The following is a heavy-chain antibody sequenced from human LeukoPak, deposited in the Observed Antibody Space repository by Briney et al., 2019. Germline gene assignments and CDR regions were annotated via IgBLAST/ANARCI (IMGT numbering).Heavy chain of an antibody. CDR2: INHSGST. V-gene: IGHV4-34*01. Sequence: SETLSLTCAVYGGSFSGYYWSWIRQPPGKGLEWIGEINHSGSTNYNPSLKSRVTISVDTSKNQFSLKLSSVTAADTAVYYCARGHLFGRLFDYWGQGTLVTVSS. CDR3: ARGHLFGRLFDY. D-gene: IGHD3-10*02. CDR1: GGSFSGYY. J-gene: IGHJ4*02.